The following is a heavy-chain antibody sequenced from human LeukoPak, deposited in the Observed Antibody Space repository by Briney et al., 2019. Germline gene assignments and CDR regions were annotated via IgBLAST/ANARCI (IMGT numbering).Heavy chain of an antibody. Sequence: ASVKVSCKASGYTFTGYYMRWVRQGPGQGLGWMGWANPKSGGTNYAQKVQGRVTMTRNTSISTAYMELNSLSSEDTAMYDYARVGESSGYSSSWSWGSGHYYYYMDVWGKGTTVTISS. J-gene: IGHJ6*03. D-gene: IGHD6-13*01. CDR3: ARVGESSGYSSSWSWGSGHYYYYMDV. CDR1: GYTFTGYY. CDR2: ANPKSGGT. V-gene: IGHV1-2*02.